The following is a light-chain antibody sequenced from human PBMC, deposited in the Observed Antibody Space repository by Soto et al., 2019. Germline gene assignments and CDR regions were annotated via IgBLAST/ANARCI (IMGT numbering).Light chain of an antibody. CDR1: SSNIGINT. V-gene: IGLV1-44*01. CDR2: RNN. CDR3: AAWDDSPNGVV. Sequence: QSALTQPPSASGTPGQRVTISCSGSSSNIGINTVNWFQQLPGTAPKLLIYRNNQRPSGVPDRFSGSKSGTSASLAISGLQSEDEADYYCAAWDDSPNGVVFGGGTKLTVL. J-gene: IGLJ2*01.